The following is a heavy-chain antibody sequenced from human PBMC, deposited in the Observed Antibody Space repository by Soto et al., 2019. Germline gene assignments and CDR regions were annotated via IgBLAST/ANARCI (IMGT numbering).Heavy chain of an antibody. D-gene: IGHD6-13*01. CDR2: IYYSGST. CDR3: AREGSSWPRGFDY. Sequence: SETLSLTCTVSGGSISSGDYYWSWFRQPPGKGLEWIGYIYYSGSTYYNPSLKSRVTISVDTSKNQFSLKLSSVTAADTAVYYCAREGSSWPRGFDYWGQGTLVTVSS. J-gene: IGHJ4*02. V-gene: IGHV4-30-4*01. CDR1: GGSISSGDYY.